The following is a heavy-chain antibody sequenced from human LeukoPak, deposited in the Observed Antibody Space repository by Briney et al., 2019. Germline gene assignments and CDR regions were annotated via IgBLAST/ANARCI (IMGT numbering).Heavy chain of an antibody. CDR3: ATIDYDFWSGLRD. V-gene: IGHV1-69*05. CDR1: GGTFSSYA. J-gene: IGHJ4*02. Sequence: SVKVSCKASGGTFSSYAISWVRQAPGQGLEWMGRIIPIFGTANYAQKFQGRVTITTDESTSTAYMELSSLRSEDTAVYYCATIDYDFWSGLRDWGQGTLVTVSS. D-gene: IGHD3-3*01. CDR2: IIPIFGTA.